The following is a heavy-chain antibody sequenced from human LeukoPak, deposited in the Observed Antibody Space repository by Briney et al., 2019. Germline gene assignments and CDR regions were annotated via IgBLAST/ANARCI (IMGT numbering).Heavy chain of an antibody. V-gene: IGHV4-34*01. CDR2: INHSGST. CDR1: GGSFSGYY. D-gene: IGHD3-22*01. J-gene: IGHJ1*01. Sequence: SETLSLTCAVYGGSFSGYYWSWIRQPPGKGLEWIGEINHSGSTNYNPSLKSRVTISVDTSKNQFSLKLSSVTAADTAVYYCARHQIVVVITLEEYFQHWGQGTLVTVSS. CDR3: ARHQIVVVITLEEYFQH.